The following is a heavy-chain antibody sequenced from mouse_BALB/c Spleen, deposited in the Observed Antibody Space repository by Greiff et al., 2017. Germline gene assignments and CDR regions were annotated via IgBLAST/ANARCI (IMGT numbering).Heavy chain of an antibody. CDR1: GFTFSSYA. V-gene: IGHV5-9-4*01. Sequence: EVKVEESGGGLVKPGGSLKLSCAASGFTFSSYAMSWVRQSPEKRLEWVAEISSGGSYTYYPDTVTGRFTISRDNAKNTLYLEMSSLRSEDTAMYYCARDARRGPWFAYWGQGTLVTVSA. J-gene: IGHJ3*01. CDR2: ISSGGSYT. CDR3: ARDARRGPWFAY.